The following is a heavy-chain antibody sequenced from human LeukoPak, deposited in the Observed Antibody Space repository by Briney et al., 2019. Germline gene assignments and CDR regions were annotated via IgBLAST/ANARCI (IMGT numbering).Heavy chain of an antibody. CDR3: ARDRRGEYYFDY. V-gene: IGHV3-23*01. CDR2: ISGSGDST. Sequence: KAGGSLRLSCAASGFTFSSHAMSWVRQAPGKGLEWVSGISGSGDSTYSAGSVKGQFTISRDNSKNMLYLQMNSLRADDTAVYYCARDRRGEYYFDYWGQGTLVTVSS. D-gene: IGHD3-10*01. CDR1: GFTFSSHA. J-gene: IGHJ4*02.